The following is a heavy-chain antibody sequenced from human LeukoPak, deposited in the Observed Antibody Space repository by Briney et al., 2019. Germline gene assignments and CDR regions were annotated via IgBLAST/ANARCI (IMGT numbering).Heavy chain of an antibody. CDR2: IRYDGSNK. Sequence: GGSLRLSCAASGFTFSSYGVHWVRQAPGKGLEWVAFIRYDGSNKYYADSVKGRFTISRDNSKNTLYLQMNSLRAEDTAVYYCATVYCSSTSCYGDLDYWGQGTLVTVSS. V-gene: IGHV3-30*02. CDR3: ATVYCSSTSCYGDLDY. J-gene: IGHJ4*02. CDR1: GFTFSSYG. D-gene: IGHD2-2*01.